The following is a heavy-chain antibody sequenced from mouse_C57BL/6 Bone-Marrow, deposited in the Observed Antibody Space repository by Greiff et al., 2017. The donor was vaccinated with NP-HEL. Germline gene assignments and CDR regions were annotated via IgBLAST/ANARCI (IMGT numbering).Heavy chain of an antibody. J-gene: IGHJ2*01. V-gene: IGHV1-62-2*01. CDR3: ARHEDRATVVPYFDY. D-gene: IGHD1-1*01. CDR2: FYPGSGSI. CDR1: GYTFTEYT. Sequence: VMLVESDAELVKPGASVKISCKVSGYTFTEYTIHWVKQRSGQGLEWIGWFYPGSGSIKYNEKFKDKATLTADKSSSTVYMELSRLTSEDSAVYFCARHEDRATVVPYFDYWGQGTTLTVSS.